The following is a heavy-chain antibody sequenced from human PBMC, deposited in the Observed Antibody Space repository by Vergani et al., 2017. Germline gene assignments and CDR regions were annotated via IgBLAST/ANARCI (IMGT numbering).Heavy chain of an antibody. D-gene: IGHD6-6*01. Sequence: EVQLVESGGGLVQPGGSLKLSCAASGFTFSGSAMHWVRQASGTGLEWVGRIRSKANSYATAYAASVKGRFTISRDDSKNTAYLQMNSLKTEDTAVYYCARGGVRYSSWSVGYWGQGTLVTVSS. J-gene: IGHJ4*02. CDR1: GFTFSGSA. CDR2: IRSKANSYAT. CDR3: ARGGVRYSSWSVGY. V-gene: IGHV3-73*02.